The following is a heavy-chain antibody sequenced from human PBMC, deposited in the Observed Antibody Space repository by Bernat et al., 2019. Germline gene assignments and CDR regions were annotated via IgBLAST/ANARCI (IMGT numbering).Heavy chain of an antibody. D-gene: IGHD3-10*01. Sequence: QVQLQESGPGLVKPSETLSLTCTVSGGSISSYYWSWIRQPPGKGLEWIGYIYYSGSTNYNPSLKSRVTISVDTSKNQFSLKLSSVTAADTAVYYCARQGREVEPVLLWDGWFDPWGQGTLVTVSS. CDR2: IYYSGST. V-gene: IGHV4-59*08. CDR3: ARQGREVEPVLLWDGWFDP. CDR1: GGSISSYY. J-gene: IGHJ5*02.